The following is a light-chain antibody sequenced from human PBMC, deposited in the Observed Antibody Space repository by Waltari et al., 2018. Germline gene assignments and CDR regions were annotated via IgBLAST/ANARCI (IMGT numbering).Light chain of an antibody. CDR1: AIISNDH. V-gene: IGKV3-20*01. CDR2: GAS. Sequence: EIVLTQFPDTLSLSPGERAALSCMASAIISNDHLSWYQQQPGQAPRLLIYGASRRATSVPDRFSGSGSGTDFTLTISRLEPEDFAFYYCHQYGSPPLTFGGGVKVEIK. J-gene: IGKJ4*01. CDR3: HQYGSPPLT.